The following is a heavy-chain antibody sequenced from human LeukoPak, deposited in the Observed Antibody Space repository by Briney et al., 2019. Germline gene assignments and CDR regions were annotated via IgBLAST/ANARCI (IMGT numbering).Heavy chain of an antibody. CDR2: ISYDGNNK. CDR1: GFTFSNYA. Sequence: PGGSLRLSCAASGFTFSNYAMHWVRQAPGKGLEWVAVISYDGNNKYYTDSVKGRFTISRDNSKNTLYLQMNSLRAEDTAVYYCARDMRDFWSGYYTGTDYWGQGTLVTVSS. V-gene: IGHV3-30-3*01. CDR3: ARDMRDFWSGYYTGTDY. J-gene: IGHJ4*02. D-gene: IGHD3-3*01.